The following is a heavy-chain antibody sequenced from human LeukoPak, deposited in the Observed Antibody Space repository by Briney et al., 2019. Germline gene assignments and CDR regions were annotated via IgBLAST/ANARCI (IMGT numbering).Heavy chain of an antibody. CDR2: ISHSGST. Sequence: SETLCLTCAVYGGSFSGYYWSWIRQPPGKGLEWIWEISHSGSTNYNPALKNRVTISVDTSSKQFPLKLMTVTAADAAVVYCARMPHLPGYYTYFDYWGQGTLVTVSS. CDR3: ARMPHLPGYYTYFDY. J-gene: IGHJ4*02. V-gene: IGHV4-34*01. CDR1: GGSFSGYY. D-gene: IGHD3-9*01.